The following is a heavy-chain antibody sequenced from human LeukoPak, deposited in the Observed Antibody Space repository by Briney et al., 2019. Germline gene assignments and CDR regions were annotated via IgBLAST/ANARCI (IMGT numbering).Heavy chain of an antibody. CDR1: GYSISSGYY. J-gene: IGHJ4*02. D-gene: IGHD3-10*01. CDR3: AREGAMVRGVLDY. V-gene: IGHV4-38-2*02. CDR2: IYHSGST. Sequence: SETLSLTCAVSGYSISSGYYWGWIRQPPGQGLEWIGSIYHSGSTYYNPSLKGRVTISVDTSKNQFSLKLSSVTAADTAVYYRAREGAMVRGVLDYWGQGTLVTVSS.